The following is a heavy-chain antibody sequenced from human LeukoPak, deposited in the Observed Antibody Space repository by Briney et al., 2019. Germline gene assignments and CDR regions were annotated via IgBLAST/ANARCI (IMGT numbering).Heavy chain of an antibody. Sequence: GGSLRLSCAASGFTFSSYAMSWVRQAPGKGLEWVSYISPSGTVIYYGDSVKGRFTISRDNAKKSLYLQMNSLRAEDTAVYYCARDYNCWGQGTLVTVSS. CDR1: GFTFSSYA. CDR2: ISPSGTVI. V-gene: IGHV3-48*04. J-gene: IGHJ4*02. CDR3: ARDYNC. D-gene: IGHD3-10*01.